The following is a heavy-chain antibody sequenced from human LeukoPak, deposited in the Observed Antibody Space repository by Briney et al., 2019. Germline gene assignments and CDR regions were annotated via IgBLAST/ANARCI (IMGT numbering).Heavy chain of an antibody. CDR2: ISSSSSTI. J-gene: IGHJ5*02. D-gene: IGHD3-16*01. Sequence: PGGSLRLSCAASGFTFSSYSMNWVRQAPGKGLEGGSYISSSSSTIYYADSVKGRFTISRDNAKNSLYLQMNSLRAEDTAVYYCARDPPTYNWFDPWGQGTLVTVSS. CDR1: GFTFSSYS. V-gene: IGHV3-48*01. CDR3: ARDPPTYNWFDP.